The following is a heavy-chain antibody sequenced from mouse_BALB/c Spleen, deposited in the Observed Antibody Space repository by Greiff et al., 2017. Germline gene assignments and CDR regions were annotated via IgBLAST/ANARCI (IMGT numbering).Heavy chain of an antibody. J-gene: IGHJ4*01. CDR3: GKEDYRYGYAMDY. V-gene: IGHV1-37*01. CDR2: ISPYNGDN. CDR1: GYSFTGYF. Sequence: EVQLKESGPELVKPGASVQISCKASGYSFTGYFMNWVRQSHGKSLEWIGRISPYNGDNFHNQMFKGKATLTVVKSSSTAHMVHLSLTSEDSAVYYCGKEDYRYGYAMDYWGQGTSVTVSS. D-gene: IGHD2-14*01.